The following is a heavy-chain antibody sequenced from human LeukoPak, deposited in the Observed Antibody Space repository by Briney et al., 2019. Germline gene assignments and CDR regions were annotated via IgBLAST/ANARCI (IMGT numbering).Heavy chain of an antibody. CDR2: IRSKAYGGTT. D-gene: IGHD3-10*01. CDR3: TRDSRVLLWFGEVY. J-gene: IGHJ4*02. V-gene: IGHV3-49*03. Sequence: GGSLRLSCTASGFTFGDYAMSWFRQAPGKGLEWVGFIRSKAYGGTTEYAASVKGRFTISRDDSKSIAYLQMNSLKTEDTAVYYCTRDSRVLLWFGEVYWGQGTLVTVSS. CDR1: GFTFGDYA.